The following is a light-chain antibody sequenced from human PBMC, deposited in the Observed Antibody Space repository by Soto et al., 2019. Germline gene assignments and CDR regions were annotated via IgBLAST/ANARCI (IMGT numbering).Light chain of an antibody. V-gene: IGKV3-15*01. J-gene: IGKJ5*01. CDR2: GAS. CDR3: QQYNNWPPIT. CDR1: QSVSGN. Sequence: IVLTQSPATLSVSPGERATLSCRASQSVSGNLAWYQQRPGQAPRLLIYGASTRVTGIPARFSGSGSETEFTLTISSLQSEDFAVYYCQQYNNWPPITFGQGTRLEIK.